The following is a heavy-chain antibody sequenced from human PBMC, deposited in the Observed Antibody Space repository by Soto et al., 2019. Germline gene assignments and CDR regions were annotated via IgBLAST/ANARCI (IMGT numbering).Heavy chain of an antibody. D-gene: IGHD3-10*01. V-gene: IGHV4-59*01. CDR2: IYYSGST. CDR3: ARYSYGSDYYFDY. CDR1: GGSISSYY. Sequence: SETLSLTCTVSGGSISSYYWSWIRQPPGKGLEWIGYIYYSGSTNYNPSLKSRVTISVDTSKNQFSLKLSAVIAADTAIYYCARYSYGSDYYFDYWGQGTLVTVSS. J-gene: IGHJ4*02.